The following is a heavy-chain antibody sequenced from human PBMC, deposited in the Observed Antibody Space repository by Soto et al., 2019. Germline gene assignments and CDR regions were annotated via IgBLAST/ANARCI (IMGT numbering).Heavy chain of an antibody. J-gene: IGHJ6*02. CDR1: GGSFSGYY. D-gene: IGHD6-13*01. CDR2: INHSGST. CDR3: ARGARGSSPRYYYYYGMDV. Sequence: SSETLSLTCAVYGGSFSGYYWSWIRQPPGKGLEWIGEINHSGSTNYNPSLKSRVTISVDTSKNQFSLKLSSVTAADTAVYYCARGARGSSPRYYYYYGMDVWGQGTTVTVSS. V-gene: IGHV4-34*01.